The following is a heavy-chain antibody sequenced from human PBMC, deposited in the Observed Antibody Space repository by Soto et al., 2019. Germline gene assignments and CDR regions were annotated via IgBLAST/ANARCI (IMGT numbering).Heavy chain of an antibody. D-gene: IGHD2-8*01. CDR1: GYTFTSSD. J-gene: IGHJ6*02. Sequence: ASVKVSCKASGYTFTSSDINWVRQATGQGLEWMGWINPNSGNTGSAQKFQGWVTMTTDTSISTASMELTRLTSDDTAIYYCARGDSTDCSNGVCSFFYNHDMDVWGQGTTVTVSS. CDR2: INPNSGNT. V-gene: IGHV1-8*01. CDR3: ARGDSTDCSNGVCSFFYNHDMDV.